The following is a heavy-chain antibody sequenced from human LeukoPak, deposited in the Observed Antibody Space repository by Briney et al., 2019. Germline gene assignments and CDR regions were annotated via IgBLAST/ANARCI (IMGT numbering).Heavy chain of an antibody. CDR3: ARWENCGGGSCFYV. J-gene: IGHJ4*02. CDR2: IHDSGDT. D-gene: IGHD2-15*01. CDR1: GGSISSCF. Sequence: PSETLSLTCTVSGGSISSCFWSWIRQPPGKGLEWIGYIHDSGDTSYNSSLKSRVTISVDTSKNQFSLKVRSVTAADTAMYYCARWENCGGGSCFYVWGQGTLVTVSS. V-gene: IGHV4-59*08.